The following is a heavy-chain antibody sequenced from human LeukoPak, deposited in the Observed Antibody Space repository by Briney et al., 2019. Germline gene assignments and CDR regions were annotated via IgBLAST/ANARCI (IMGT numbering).Heavy chain of an antibody. D-gene: IGHD5-24*01. V-gene: IGHV3-30*18. CDR3: AKKFRRWLQPPIDY. Sequence: GGSLRLSCAASGFTFSSYGMHWVRQAPGKGLEWVAVISYDGSNKYYADSVKGRFTISRDNSKNTLYLQMNSLRAEDTAVYYCAKKFRRWLQPPIDYWGQGTLVTVSP. CDR1: GFTFSSYG. J-gene: IGHJ4*02. CDR2: ISYDGSNK.